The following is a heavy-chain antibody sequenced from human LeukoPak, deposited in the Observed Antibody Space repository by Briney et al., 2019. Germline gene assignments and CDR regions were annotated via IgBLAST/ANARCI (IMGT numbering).Heavy chain of an antibody. CDR2: ISAYNGNT. J-gene: IGHJ4*02. V-gene: IGHV1-18*01. Sequence: ASVKVSCKASGYTFTSYGISWVRQAPGQGLEWMGWISAYNGNTNYAQELQGRVTMTTDTSTSTAYMELRSLRSDDTAVYYCARDGRYCSGGSCGYWGQGTLVTVSS. CDR3: ARDGRYCSGGSCGY. D-gene: IGHD2-15*01. CDR1: GYTFTSYG.